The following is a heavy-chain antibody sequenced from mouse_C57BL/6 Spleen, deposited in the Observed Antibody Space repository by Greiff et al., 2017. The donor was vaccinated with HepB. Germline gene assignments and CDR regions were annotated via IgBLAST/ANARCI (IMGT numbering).Heavy chain of an antibody. J-gene: IGHJ4*01. CDR3: AREDGSSSSYYAMDY. CDR2: IYPRSGNT. V-gene: IGHV1-81*01. CDR1: GYTFTSYG. D-gene: IGHD1-1*01. Sequence: QVQLQQSGAELARPGASVKLSCKASGYTFTSYGISWVKQRTGQGLEWTGEIYPRSGNTYYNEKFKGKATLTADKSSSTAYMELRSLTSEDSAVYFCAREDGSSSSYYAMDYWGQGTSATVSS.